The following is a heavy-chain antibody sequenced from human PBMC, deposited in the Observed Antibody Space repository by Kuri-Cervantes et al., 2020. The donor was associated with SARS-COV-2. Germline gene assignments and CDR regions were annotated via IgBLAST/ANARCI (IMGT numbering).Heavy chain of an antibody. Sequence: SVKVSCKASGGSFCNNAISWVRQAPGQGLEWMGGIIPVFGTGHYAQKFQGRVTITADESTSTAYLELSSLTSEDTAVYYCAQGNRHEYGDLVYWGQGTLVTVSS. CDR2: IIPVFGTG. V-gene: IGHV1-69*13. J-gene: IGHJ4*02. D-gene: IGHD1-14*01. CDR3: AQGNRHEYGDLVY. CDR1: GGSFCNNA.